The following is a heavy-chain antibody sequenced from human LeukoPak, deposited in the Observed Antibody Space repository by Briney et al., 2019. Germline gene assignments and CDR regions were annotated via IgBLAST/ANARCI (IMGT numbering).Heavy chain of an antibody. D-gene: IGHD2-2*02. CDR2: IYHSGST. Sequence: SETLSLTCAVSGYSISNDYYWGWVRQPSGKGLEWIGNIYHSGSTYKNPSLKSRLTMSLDTSKNQFSLKLISVTAADTAMYYCARLSGAPVRHPIYHFDYWGQGTLVTVSS. CDR1: GYSISNDYY. V-gene: IGHV4-38-2*01. J-gene: IGHJ4*02. CDR3: ARLSGAPVRHPIYHFDY.